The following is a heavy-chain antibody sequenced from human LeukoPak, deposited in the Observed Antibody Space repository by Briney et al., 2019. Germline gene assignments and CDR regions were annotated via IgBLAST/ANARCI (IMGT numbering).Heavy chain of an antibody. CDR2: IRSKANSYAT. J-gene: IGHJ4*02. D-gene: IGHD5-24*01. CDR3: TRTRDGYNAWIFDY. CDR1: GFTFSGSA. Sequence: PGGSLRLSCAASGFTFSGSAMHWVRQASGKGLEWVGRIRSKANSYATAYAASGKGRLTISRDDSKNTAYLQMNSLKTEDTAVYYCTRTRDGYNAWIFDYWGQGTLVTVSS. V-gene: IGHV3-73*01.